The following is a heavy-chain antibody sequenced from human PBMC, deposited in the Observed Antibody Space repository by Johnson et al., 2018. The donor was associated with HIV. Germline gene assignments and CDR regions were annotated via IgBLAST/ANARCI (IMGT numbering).Heavy chain of an antibody. V-gene: IGHV3-23*04. D-gene: IGHD3-10*01. Sequence: VQLVESGGGLVQPGRSLRLSCAASGFTFSSYAMSWVRQAPGKGLEWVSAISGSGGSTYYADSVKGRFTISRDNSKNTLYLQMNSLRAEDTAVYYCAKGATYYYGSGSYYTGSAFDIWGQGTMVTVSS. CDR1: GFTFSSYA. CDR3: AKGATYYYGSGSYYTGSAFDI. CDR2: ISGSGGST. J-gene: IGHJ3*02.